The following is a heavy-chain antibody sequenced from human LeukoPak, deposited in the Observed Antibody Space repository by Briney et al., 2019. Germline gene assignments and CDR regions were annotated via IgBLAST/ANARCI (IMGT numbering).Heavy chain of an antibody. J-gene: IGHJ4*02. CDR3: APHPKMGATEGGVHY. V-gene: IGHV3-21*01. D-gene: IGHD1-26*01. Sequence: GGSLGLSCAASGFTFSSYSMNWVRQAPGKGLEWVSSISSSSSYIYYADSVKGRFTISRDNAKNSLYLQMNSLRAEDTAVYYCAPHPKMGATEGGVHYWGQGTLVTVSS. CDR2: ISSSSSYI. CDR1: GFTFSSYS.